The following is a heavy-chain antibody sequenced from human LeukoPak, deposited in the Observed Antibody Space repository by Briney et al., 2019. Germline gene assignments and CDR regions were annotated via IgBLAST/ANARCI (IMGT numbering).Heavy chain of an antibody. CDR1: GASTSSGLYY. D-gene: IGHD6-13*01. Sequence: SETLSLTCTVSGASTSSGLYYWNWFRQPAGKGLRNIGRIYNSGSTNYNPSLKSRVTISVDTPKNQFSLKLTSVTASDSAVYYCASSNWLRDANFDSWGQGTLVTVSS. V-gene: IGHV4-61*02. CDR2: IYNSGST. CDR3: ASSNWLRDANFDS. J-gene: IGHJ4*02.